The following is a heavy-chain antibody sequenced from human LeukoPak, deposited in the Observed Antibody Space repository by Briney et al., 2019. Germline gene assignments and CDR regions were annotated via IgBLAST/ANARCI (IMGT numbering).Heavy chain of an antibody. CDR2: IYSGGST. Sequence: GGSLRLSCAASGFTFSSNYMSWVRQAPGKGLEWVSVIYSGGSTYYADSVKGRFTISRDNSKNTLYLQMNSLRAEDTAVYYCARDYTVVTPSGAFDIWGQGTMVSVSS. J-gene: IGHJ3*02. V-gene: IGHV3-53*01. D-gene: IGHD4-23*01. CDR3: ARDYTVVTPSGAFDI. CDR1: GFTFSSNY.